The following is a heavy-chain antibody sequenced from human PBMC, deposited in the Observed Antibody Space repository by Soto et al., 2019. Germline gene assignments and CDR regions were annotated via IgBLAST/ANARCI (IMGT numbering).Heavy chain of an antibody. CDR2: ISATGGST. Sequence: GGSLRLSCASSGFTFISYTMSWVRQAPGKGLEWVSGISATGGSTYYADSVKGRFTFSRDNSKSTRYLQMNSLRAEDTAVYYCAKGFIRDCGGDCTVDTWGQGTLVTAPQ. CDR1: GFTFISYT. D-gene: IGHD2-21*02. CDR3: AKGFIRDCGGDCTVDT. V-gene: IGHV3-23*01. J-gene: IGHJ5*02.